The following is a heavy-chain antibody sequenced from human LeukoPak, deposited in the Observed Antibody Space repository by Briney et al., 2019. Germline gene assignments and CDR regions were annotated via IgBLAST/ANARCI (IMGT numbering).Heavy chain of an antibody. Sequence: GGSLRLSCAASGFSFSSCAMSWVRQAPGKGPQWVSGVSDDGNSRYYADPLKGRFTISRDNSQNTLYLQMNSLRAEDTAVYYCAKDRSGGGDYYFGMDVWGPGTTVTVSS. CDR1: GFSFSSCA. CDR2: VSDDGNSR. D-gene: IGHD6-19*01. J-gene: IGHJ6*02. CDR3: AKDRSGGGDYYFGMDV. V-gene: IGHV3-23*01.